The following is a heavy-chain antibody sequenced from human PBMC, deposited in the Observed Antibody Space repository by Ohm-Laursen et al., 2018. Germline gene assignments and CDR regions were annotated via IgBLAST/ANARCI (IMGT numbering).Heavy chain of an antibody. J-gene: IGHJ2*01. CDR3: ARDVVVTTMDWYFDL. CDR1: GFIFSSYS. Sequence: SLRLSCAASGFIFSSYSVNWVRQAPGKGLEWVSSTSSTSTYMYYADSVKGRFTISRDNAKNSLYLQMNSLRAEDTAVYYCARDVVVTTMDWYFDLWGRGTLVIVSS. V-gene: IGHV3-21*01. D-gene: IGHD2-21*02. CDR2: TSSTSTYM.